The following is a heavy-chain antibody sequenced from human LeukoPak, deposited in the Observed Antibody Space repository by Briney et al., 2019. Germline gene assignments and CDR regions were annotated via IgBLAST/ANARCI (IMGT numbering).Heavy chain of an antibody. D-gene: IGHD3-10*01. V-gene: IGHV4-39*02. CDR2: IYYSGST. J-gene: IGHJ5*02. CDR3: ARDRVRGLIIHWFDP. Sequence: SETLSLTCAVSGGSISSTTYNWGWIRQPPGKGLEWIGIIYYSGSTYYNPSLKSRATISVDTSKNQLSLKLSSVTAADTAVYYCARDRVRGLIIHWFDPWGQGTLVTVSS. CDR1: GGSISSTTYN.